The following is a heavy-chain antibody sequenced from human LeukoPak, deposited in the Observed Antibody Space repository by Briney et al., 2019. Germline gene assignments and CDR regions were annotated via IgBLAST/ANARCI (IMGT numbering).Heavy chain of an antibody. CDR2: IIPILGIA. CDR3: ARDSSGPHFDY. CDR1: GGTFSSYA. J-gene: IGHJ4*02. D-gene: IGHD3-22*01. Sequence: SVTVSCKASGGTFSSYAISWVRQAPGQGLEWMGRIIPILGIANYAQKFQGRVTITADKSTSTAYMELSSLRSEDTAVYYCARDSSGPHFDYWGQGTLVTVSS. V-gene: IGHV1-69*04.